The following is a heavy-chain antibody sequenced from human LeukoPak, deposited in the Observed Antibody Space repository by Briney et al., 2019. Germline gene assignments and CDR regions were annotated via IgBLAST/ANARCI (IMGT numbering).Heavy chain of an antibody. J-gene: IGHJ4*02. CDR3: ARVPSFREPDY. Sequence: GASVKVSCKASGYTFTSYGISWVRQAPGQGLEWTGWISAYNGNTNYAQKLQSRVTMTTDTSTSTAYMELRSLRSDDTAVYYCARVPSFREPDYWGQGTLVTVSS. CDR2: ISAYNGNT. D-gene: IGHD3-16*01. V-gene: IGHV1-18*01. CDR1: GYTFTSYG.